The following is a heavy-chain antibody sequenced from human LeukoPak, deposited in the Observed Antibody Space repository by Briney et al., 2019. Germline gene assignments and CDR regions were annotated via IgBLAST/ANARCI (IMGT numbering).Heavy chain of an antibody. CDR3: AREGDGALTYDY. V-gene: IGHV3-21*01. CDR1: GFTFSSYS. D-gene: IGHD1-14*01. CDR2: ISSSSSYI. J-gene: IGHJ4*02. Sequence: GGSLRLSCAASGFTFSSYSMNWVRQAPGKGLEWVSSISSSSSYIYYADSVKGRFTISRDKAKNSLYLQMNSLRAEDTAVYYCAREGDGALTYDYWGQGTLVTVSA.